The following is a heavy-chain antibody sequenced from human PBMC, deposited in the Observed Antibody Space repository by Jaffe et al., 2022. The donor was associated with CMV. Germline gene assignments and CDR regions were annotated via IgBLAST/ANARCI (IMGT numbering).Heavy chain of an antibody. D-gene: IGHD1-7*01. J-gene: IGHJ4*02. CDR3: ARDVYGGNSPPDY. CDR1: GFTFSSYG. Sequence: QVHLEESGGDVVQPGRSLRLSCGASGFTFSSYGLHWVRQAPGKGLEWVAHIWYDGSNKYYADSVKGRFTISRDNSKNTVYLQMNNLSAQDTATYFCARDVYGGNSPPDYWGQGTLVTVSS. V-gene: IGHV3-33*08. CDR2: IWYDGSNK.